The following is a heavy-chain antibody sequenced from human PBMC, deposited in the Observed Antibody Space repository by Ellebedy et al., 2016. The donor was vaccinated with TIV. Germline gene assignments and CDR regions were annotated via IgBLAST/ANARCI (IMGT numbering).Heavy chain of an antibody. V-gene: IGHV3-7*01. J-gene: IGHJ3*02. CDR2: INQDGSEK. CDR1: GFPFRSYW. CDR3: ATDGSYGDYLSPTHALEI. Sequence: GGPLRLSCAASGFPFRSYWVTWVRQAPGKGLEWVANINQDGSEKFYVDSVKGRFTISRDNAKNSLDLQMNSLRAEDTAIYYCATDGSYGDYLSPTHALEIWGQGTMVTVSP. D-gene: IGHD4-17*01.